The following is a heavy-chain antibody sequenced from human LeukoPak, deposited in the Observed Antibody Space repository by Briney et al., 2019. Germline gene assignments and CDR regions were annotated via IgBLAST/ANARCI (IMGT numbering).Heavy chain of an antibody. J-gene: IGHJ4*02. Sequence: GGSLRLSCAASGFTFSGYAMSWVRQAPGKGLEWVSAISGSGSNTYYADSVKGRFTISRDNPRNTLYLQMNSLGAEDSAVYYCAKDQSGYYRPFDYWGQGTLVTVSS. CDR3: AKDQSGYYRPFDY. D-gene: IGHD3-22*01. V-gene: IGHV3-23*01. CDR2: ISGSGSNT. CDR1: GFTFSGYA.